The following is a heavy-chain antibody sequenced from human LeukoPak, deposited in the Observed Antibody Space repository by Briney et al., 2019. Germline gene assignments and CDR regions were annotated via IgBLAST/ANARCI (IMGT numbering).Heavy chain of an antibody. V-gene: IGHV1-46*01. CDR3: ARDQEGFDY. Sequence: ATVKVSCKASGYTFTSNYIHWVRQAPGQGLEWMGMIYPRDGSTSYAQKFQGRVTVTRDTSTSTVHMELSGLRSEDTAVYYCARDQEGFDYWGQGTLVTVSS. J-gene: IGHJ4*02. CDR2: IYPRDGST. CDR1: GYTFTSNY.